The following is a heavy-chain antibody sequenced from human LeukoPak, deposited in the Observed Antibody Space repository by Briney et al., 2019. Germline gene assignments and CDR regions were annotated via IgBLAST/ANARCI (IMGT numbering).Heavy chain of an antibody. CDR1: GGSISSYY. V-gene: IGHV4-59*12. Sequence: SETLSLTCTVSGGSISSYYWNWIRQPPGKGLEWIGYIYYSGSTYYNPSLKSRVTISVDTSKNQFSLKLSSVTAADTAVYYCARDSGNLDYWGQGTLVTVSS. CDR3: ARDSGNLDY. J-gene: IGHJ4*02. CDR2: IYYSGST.